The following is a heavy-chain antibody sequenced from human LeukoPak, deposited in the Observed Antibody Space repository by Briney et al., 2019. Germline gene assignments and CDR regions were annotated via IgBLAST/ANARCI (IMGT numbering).Heavy chain of an antibody. J-gene: IGHJ6*02. CDR1: GGSFSGYY. CDR3: ARGGKTVLLWFGESPKRPLDV. CDR2: INHSGST. V-gene: IGHV4-34*01. Sequence: SDTLSLTCAVYGGSFSGYYWSWIRQPPGKGLEWIGEINHSGSTNYNPSLKSRVTISVDTSKNQFSLKLSSVTAADTAVYYCARGGKTVLLWFGESPKRPLDVWGQGTTVTVSS. D-gene: IGHD3-10*01.